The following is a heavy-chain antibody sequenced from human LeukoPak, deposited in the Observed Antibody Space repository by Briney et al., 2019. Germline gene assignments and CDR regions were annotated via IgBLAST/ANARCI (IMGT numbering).Heavy chain of an antibody. CDR1: GFPFIEYS. D-gene: IGHD1-1*01. J-gene: IGHJ4*02. V-gene: IGHV3-48*01. CDR2: IGIDSGNT. Sequence: GGSLRLSCTASGFPFIEYSMNWVRQAPGKGLEWISYIGIDSGNTKYADSVRGRFTISADKAKNSLYLQMNSLRVEDTAVYYCARDHNYAFDNWGQGTLVSIAS. CDR3: ARDHNYAFDN.